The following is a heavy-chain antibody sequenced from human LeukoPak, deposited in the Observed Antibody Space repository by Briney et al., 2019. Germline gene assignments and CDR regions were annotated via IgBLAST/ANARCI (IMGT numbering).Heavy chain of an antibody. V-gene: IGHV3-30-3*01. CDR1: GFTFSSYA. CDR3: AKGYCSSTSCYTDPHSYYCYGMDV. J-gene: IGHJ6*02. CDR2: ISYDGSNK. D-gene: IGHD2-2*02. Sequence: GGSLRLSCAASGFTFSSYAMHWVRQAPGKGLEWVAVISYDGSNKYYADSVKGRFTISRDNSKNTLYLQMNSLRAEDTAVYYCAKGYCSSTSCYTDPHSYYCYGMDVWGQGTRSPSP.